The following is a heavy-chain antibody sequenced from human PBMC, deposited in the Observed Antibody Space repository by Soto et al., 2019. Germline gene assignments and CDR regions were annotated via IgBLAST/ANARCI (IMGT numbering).Heavy chain of an antibody. V-gene: IGHV3-23*01. J-gene: IGHJ4*02. Sequence: GGSLRLSCAASGFTFSSYAMSWVRQAPGKGLEWVSAISGSGGSTYYADSVKGRFTISRDNSKNTLYLQMNSLRAEDTAVYYCAKRVLRYFDWLSPTENYFDYWGQGTLVTVS. CDR3: AKRVLRYFDWLSPTENYFDY. CDR1: GFTFSSYA. CDR2: ISGSGGST. D-gene: IGHD3-9*01.